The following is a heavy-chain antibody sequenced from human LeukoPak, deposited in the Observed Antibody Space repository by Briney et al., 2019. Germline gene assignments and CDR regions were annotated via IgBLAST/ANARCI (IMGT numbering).Heavy chain of an antibody. D-gene: IGHD3-3*01. CDR3: AGDGSFGVVFY. Sequence: ASVKVSCKASGYTFTSYYMHWVRQAPGQGLEWMGIINPSGGSTSYAQKFQGRVTMTRDTSTSTVYMELSSLRSEDTAVYYCAGDGSFGVVFYWGQGTLVTVSS. J-gene: IGHJ4*02. V-gene: IGHV1-46*01. CDR2: INPSGGST. CDR1: GYTFTSYY.